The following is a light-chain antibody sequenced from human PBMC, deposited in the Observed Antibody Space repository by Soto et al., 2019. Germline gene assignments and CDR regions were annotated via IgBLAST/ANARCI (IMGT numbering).Light chain of an antibody. Sequence: QSVLTRPPSASGTPGQRVTMSCSGSSSNIGSNTVNWYQQLPGTAPKLLIYSNNQRPSGVPDRFSGSKSGTSASLAISGLQSEDEADYYCAAGDDSMNARDVFAEGTKVTVL. CDR3: AAGDDSMNARDV. V-gene: IGLV1-44*01. CDR2: SNN. J-gene: IGLJ1*01. CDR1: SSNIGSNT.